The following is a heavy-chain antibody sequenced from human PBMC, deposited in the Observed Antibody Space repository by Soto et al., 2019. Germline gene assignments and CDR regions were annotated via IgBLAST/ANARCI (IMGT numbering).Heavy chain of an antibody. CDR1: GFTFSSYA. V-gene: IGHV3-23*01. D-gene: IGHD6-19*01. CDR3: ARERTSSGWYFPGWFDP. J-gene: IGHJ5*02. CDR2: ISGSGGST. Sequence: PGGSLRLSCAASGFTFSSYAMSWVRQAPGKGLEWVSAISGSGGSTYYADSVKGRFTISRDNAKNSLYLQMNSLRDEDTAVYYCARERTSSGWYFPGWFDPWGQGTLVTVSS.